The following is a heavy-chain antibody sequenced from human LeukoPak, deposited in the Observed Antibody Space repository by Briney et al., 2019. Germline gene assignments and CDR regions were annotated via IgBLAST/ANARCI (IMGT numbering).Heavy chain of an antibody. D-gene: IGHD3-16*02. CDR2: IYTSGST. V-gene: IGHV4-61*02. CDR1: GGSISSGSYY. CDR3: TRHRGVILDY. J-gene: IGHJ4*02. Sequence: SETLSLTCTVSGGSISSGSYYWSWIRQPAGKGLEWIGRIYTSGSTNYNPPLKSRVTISVDTSKNQFSLKLCSVTAADTAVYYCTRHRGVILDYWGQGTLVTVSS.